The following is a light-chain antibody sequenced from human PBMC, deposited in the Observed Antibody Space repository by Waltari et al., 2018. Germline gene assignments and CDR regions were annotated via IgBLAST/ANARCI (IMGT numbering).Light chain of an antibody. CDR3: QKYVNLPAT. Sequence: EIVLTQSPGTLSLSPGERATLSCRASQSVGRYLAWYQQKPGQAPRLLIYDASTRATGIPDRFSGSGSGTDFSLTISRLESEDFAVYYCQKYVNLPATFGQGTKVEIK. J-gene: IGKJ1*01. CDR2: DAS. V-gene: IGKV3-20*01. CDR1: QSVGRY.